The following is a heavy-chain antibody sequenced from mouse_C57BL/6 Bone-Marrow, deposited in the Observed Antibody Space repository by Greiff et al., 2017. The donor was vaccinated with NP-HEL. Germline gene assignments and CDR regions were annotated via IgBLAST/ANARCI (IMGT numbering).Heavy chain of an antibody. CDR3: ARQDSKEGFAY. Sequence: QVQLQQSGAELARPGASVKMSCKASGYTFTSYTMHWVKQRPGQGLEWIGYINPSSGYTKYNQKFKDKATLTAEKSSSTAYMQLSSLTSEDSAVYYCARQDSKEGFAYWGQGTLVTVSA. V-gene: IGHV1-4*01. J-gene: IGHJ3*01. CDR2: INPSSGYT. CDR1: GYTFTSYT. D-gene: IGHD2-5*01.